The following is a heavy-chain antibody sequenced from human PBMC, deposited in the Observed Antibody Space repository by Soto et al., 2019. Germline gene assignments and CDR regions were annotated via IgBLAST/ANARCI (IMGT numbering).Heavy chain of an antibody. D-gene: IGHD3-3*01. Sequence: QVQLVESGGGVVQPGRSLRLSCAASGFTFSTYGIHWVRQAPGKGLEWVAVIWYDGSNKYYADSVKGRFTISRDKCKHTRYLQMNRLRDEDTAVDYCARERSYGPFWFDYWGQGTLVSASS. J-gene: IGHJ4*02. CDR2: IWYDGSNK. CDR1: GFTFSTYG. CDR3: ARERSYGPFWFDY. V-gene: IGHV3-33*01.